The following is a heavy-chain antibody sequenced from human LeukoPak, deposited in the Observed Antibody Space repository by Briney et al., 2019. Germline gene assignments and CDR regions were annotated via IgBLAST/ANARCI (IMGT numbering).Heavy chain of an antibody. D-gene: IGHD1-20*01. CDR1: GFTFSNYA. J-gene: IGHJ4*02. Sequence: HPGGSLRLSCTASGFTFSNYAMSWVRQAPGKGLEWVSAVDSSGANTYYADSVKGRFTISRDNSKNTLYLQMNSLRAGDTAIYFCASRDGITGRSFDYWGQGTLVTVSS. V-gene: IGHV3-23*01. CDR2: VDSSGANT. CDR3: ASRDGITGRSFDY.